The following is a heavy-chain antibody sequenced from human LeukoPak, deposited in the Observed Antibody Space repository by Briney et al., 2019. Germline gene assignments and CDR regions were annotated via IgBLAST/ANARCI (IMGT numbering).Heavy chain of an antibody. D-gene: IGHD3-22*01. CDR2: INPNSGGT. J-gene: IGHJ5*02. CDR3: AREVVVMDGFDP. Sequence: GASVKVSCEASGYTFTGYYMHWVRQAPGQGLEWMGWINPNSGGTNYAQKFQGRVTVTRDTSISTAYMELSRLRSDDTAVYYCAREVVVMDGFDPWGQGTLVTVSS. V-gene: IGHV1-2*02. CDR1: GYTFTGYY.